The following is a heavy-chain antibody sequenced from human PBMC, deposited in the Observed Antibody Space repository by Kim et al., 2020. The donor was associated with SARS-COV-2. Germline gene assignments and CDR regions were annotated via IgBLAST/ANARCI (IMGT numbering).Heavy chain of an antibody. J-gene: IGHJ4*02. D-gene: IGHD6-13*01. V-gene: IGHV3-43*01. CDR3: AKDYEGIAAACFVDY. Sequence: DSVKGRFTISRDNSKNSLYLQMNSLRTEDTALYYCAKDYEGIAAACFVDYWGQGSLVTVSS.